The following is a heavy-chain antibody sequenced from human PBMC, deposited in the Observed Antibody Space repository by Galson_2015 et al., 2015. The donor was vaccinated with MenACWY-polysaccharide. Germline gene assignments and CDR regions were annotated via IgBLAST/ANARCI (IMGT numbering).Heavy chain of an antibody. Sequence: SETLSLTCTVSGGSISSTTYHWGWIRQPPGKGLEWIGSINYSGSTYSNPALKSRLTMSVDTSKNQFSLKLTSVTAADTAVYYCLYASSYRYIFDYWGQGTLVTVSS. J-gene: IGHJ4*02. V-gene: IGHV4-39*01. D-gene: IGHD1-26*01. CDR3: LYASSYRYIFDY. CDR1: GGSISSTTYH. CDR2: INYSGST.